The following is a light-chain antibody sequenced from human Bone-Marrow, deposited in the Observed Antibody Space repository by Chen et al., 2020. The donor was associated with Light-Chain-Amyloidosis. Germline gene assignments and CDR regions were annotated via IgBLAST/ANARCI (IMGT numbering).Light chain of an antibody. CDR3: QQYGTSPLT. Sequence: EIVLTQSPGTLSLSPGEGANRSCRASQTISSNYLTWYQQKFGQAPRLLIYGSSSRATGIPDRFTGSGSGTDFTLTINRLEPEDFAMYYCQQYGTSPLTFGGGTKVEI. CDR1: QTISSNY. CDR2: GSS. V-gene: IGKV3-20*01. J-gene: IGKJ4*01.